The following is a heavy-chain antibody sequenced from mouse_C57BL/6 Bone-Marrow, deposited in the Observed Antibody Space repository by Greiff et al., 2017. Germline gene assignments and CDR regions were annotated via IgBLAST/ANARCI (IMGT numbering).Heavy chain of an antibody. CDR2: IYPGSGST. Sequence: QVQLQQPGAELVKPGASVKMSCKASGYTFTSYWITWVRQRPGQGLEWIGDIYPGSGSTNYNEKFKSKATLTVDTSSSTAYMQLSSLTSEDSAVYYCASSGLLWLRLWDYWGQGTTLTVSS. J-gene: IGHJ2*01. CDR3: ASSGLLWLRLWDY. CDR1: GYTFTSYW. V-gene: IGHV1-55*01. D-gene: IGHD2-2*01.